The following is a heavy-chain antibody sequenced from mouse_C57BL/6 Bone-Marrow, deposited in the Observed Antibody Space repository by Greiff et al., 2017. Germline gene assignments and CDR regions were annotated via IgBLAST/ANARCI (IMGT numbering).Heavy chain of an antibody. CDR2: IYPRSGNT. J-gene: IGHJ1*03. CDR3: ARDGYYVWYFDV. V-gene: IGHV1-81*01. D-gene: IGHD2-3*01. Sequence: QVQLQQSGAELARPGASVKLSCKASGYTFTSYGISWVKQRTGQGIEWIGEIYPRSGNTYYNEKFKGKATLTADKSSSTAYMELRSLTSEDSAVYFCARDGYYVWYFDVWGTGTTVTVSS. CDR1: GYTFTSYG.